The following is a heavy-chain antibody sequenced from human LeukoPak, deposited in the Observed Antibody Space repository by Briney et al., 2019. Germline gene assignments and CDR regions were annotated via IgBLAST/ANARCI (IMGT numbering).Heavy chain of an antibody. CDR3: ARPTLIYYGMDV. D-gene: IGHD3-22*01. J-gene: IGHJ6*02. CDR1: GYTFTGYY. V-gene: IGHV1-2*02. Sequence: ASVKVSCKASGYTFTGYYMHWVRQAPGQGLEWMGWINPNSGGTNYAQKFQGRVTMTRDTSISTAYMELSRLRSDDTAVYYCARPTLIYYGMDVWGQGTRVTVSS. CDR2: INPNSGGT.